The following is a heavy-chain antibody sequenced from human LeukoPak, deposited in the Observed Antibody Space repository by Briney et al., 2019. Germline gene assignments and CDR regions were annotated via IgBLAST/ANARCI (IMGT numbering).Heavy chain of an antibody. J-gene: IGHJ4*02. V-gene: IGHV1-2*02. D-gene: IGHD3-10*01. CDR3: ARGTSIVRGIIDY. CDR1: GYIFTGYY. CDR2: INTDSGGA. Sequence: RASVKVSCKASGYIFTGYYMHWVRQAPGQGLEWMGWINTDSGGANYALKFQGRVTLTRDTSITTAYMELSRLRSDDTAVYYCARGTSIVRGIIDYWGQGTLVTVSS.